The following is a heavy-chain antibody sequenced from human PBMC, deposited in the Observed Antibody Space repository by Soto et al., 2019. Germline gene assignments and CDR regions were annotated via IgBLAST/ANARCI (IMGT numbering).Heavy chain of an antibody. CDR1: GGTFSSYA. D-gene: IGHD6-19*01. CDR3: ARKHHSSGWYHGMDV. Sequence: GASVKVSCKASGGTFSSYAISWVRQAPGQGLEWMGGIIPIFGTANYAQKFQGRVTITADESTSTAYMVLSSLRSEDTAVYYCARKHHSSGWYHGMDVWGQGTTVTVSS. J-gene: IGHJ6*02. CDR2: IIPIFGTA. V-gene: IGHV1-69*13.